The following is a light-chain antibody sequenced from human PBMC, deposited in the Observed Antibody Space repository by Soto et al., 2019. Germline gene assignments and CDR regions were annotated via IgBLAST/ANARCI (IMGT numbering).Light chain of an antibody. Sequence: AIQLTQSPSSLSASVGDRVTITCRASQGISSALAWYQQKPGKAPKLLIYDASSLESGVPSRFSGSGSGTDFTLTISSLQPEDFATYYCQQFNNYSLWTFGQGTKVEIK. CDR3: QQFNNYSLWT. J-gene: IGKJ1*01. CDR1: QGISSA. CDR2: DAS. V-gene: IGKV1D-13*01.